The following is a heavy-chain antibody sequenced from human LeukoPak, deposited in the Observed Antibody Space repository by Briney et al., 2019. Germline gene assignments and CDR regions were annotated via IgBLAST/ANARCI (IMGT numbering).Heavy chain of an antibody. D-gene: IGHD3-10*01. CDR1: GGTFSSYA. CDR3: AREVGSVDY. CDR2: IIPIFGTA. Sequence: SVTVSCTASGGTFSSYAISWVRQAPGRGLEWMGGIIPIFGTANYAQKFQGRVTITADESTSTAYMELSSLRSEDTAVYYCAREVGSVDYWGQGTLVTVSS. J-gene: IGHJ4*02. V-gene: IGHV1-69*13.